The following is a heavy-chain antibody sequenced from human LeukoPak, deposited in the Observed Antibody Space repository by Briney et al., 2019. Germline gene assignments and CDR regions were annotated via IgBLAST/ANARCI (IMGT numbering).Heavy chain of an antibody. CDR3: AKDRLEQLPGGYFDY. D-gene: IGHD6-6*01. CDR2: ISYDGSNK. J-gene: IGHJ4*02. CDR1: GSTFSSYG. Sequence: GGSLRLSCAASGSTFSSYGMHWVRQAPGKGLEWVAVISYDGSNKYYADSVKGRFTISRDNSKNTLYLQMNSLRAEDTAVYYCAKDRLEQLPGGYFDYWGQGTLVTVSS. V-gene: IGHV3-30*18.